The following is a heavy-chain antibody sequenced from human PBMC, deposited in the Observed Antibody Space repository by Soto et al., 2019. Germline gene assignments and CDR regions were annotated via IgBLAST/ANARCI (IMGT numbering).Heavy chain of an antibody. J-gene: IGHJ6*02. D-gene: IGHD3-10*01. CDR2: IYPGDSDT. CDR3: AGGGVRVCITRPRDYYGMDG. Sequence: GESLKISCKGSGYSFTSYWIGWVRQMPGKGLEWMGIIYPGDSDTRYSPSFQGQVTISADKSISTAYLQWSSLKASDTAMYYCAGGGVRVCITRPRDYYGMDGWGQGTTVTVFS. V-gene: IGHV5-51*01. CDR1: GYSFTSYW.